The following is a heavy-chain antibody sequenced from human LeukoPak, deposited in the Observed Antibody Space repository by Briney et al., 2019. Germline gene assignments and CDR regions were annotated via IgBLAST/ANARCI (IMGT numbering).Heavy chain of an antibody. CDR2: IYSGGST. D-gene: IGHD1-26*01. CDR3: AGELREHGVFDI. J-gene: IGHJ3*02. CDR1: GFTVSRNY. Sequence: PGGSLRLSCAASGFTVSRNYMSWVRQAPGKGLEWVSEIYSGGSTYYAASVKGRFSISRDNSKNTVYLQMNSLRVEDTAVYYCAGELREHGVFDIWGQGIMVTVSS. V-gene: IGHV3-53*01.